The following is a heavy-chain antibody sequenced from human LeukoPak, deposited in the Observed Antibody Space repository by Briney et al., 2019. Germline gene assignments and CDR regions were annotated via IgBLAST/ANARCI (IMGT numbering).Heavy chain of an antibody. Sequence: RTGGSLRLSCAASGFTFSSYAMSWVRQAPGKGLEWVSAISGSGGSTYYADSVKGRFTISRDNSKNTLYLQMNSLRPEDTAVNYCAREGQQLAFFFDYWGQGTLVTVSS. D-gene: IGHD6-13*01. CDR1: GFTFSSYA. V-gene: IGHV3-23*01. J-gene: IGHJ4*02. CDR3: AREGQQLAFFFDY. CDR2: ISGSGGST.